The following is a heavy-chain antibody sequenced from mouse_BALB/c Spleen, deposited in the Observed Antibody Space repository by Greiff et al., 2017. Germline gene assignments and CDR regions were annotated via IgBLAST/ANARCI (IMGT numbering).Heavy chain of an antibody. CDR2: IWAGGST. CDR3: ARDPRGYAMDY. V-gene: IGHV2-9*02. Sequence: VQRVESGRGLVAPSQSLSITCTVSGFSLTSYGVHWVRQPPGKGLEWLGVIWAGGSTNYNSALMSRLSISKDNSKSQVFLKMNSLQTDDTAMYYCARDPRGYAMDYWGQGTSVTVSS. J-gene: IGHJ4*01. CDR1: GFSLTSYG.